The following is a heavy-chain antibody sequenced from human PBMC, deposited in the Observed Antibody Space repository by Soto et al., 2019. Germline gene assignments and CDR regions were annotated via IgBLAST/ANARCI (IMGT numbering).Heavy chain of an antibody. CDR2: ISAYNGNT. CDR1: GGTFSSYA. Sequence: ASVKVSCKAAGGTFSSYAISWGRQDPGQGLEWMGWISAYNGNTNYAQKLQGRVTMTTDTSTSTAYMELRSLRSDDTAVYYCARANIAAAGNPFDYWGQGTLVTVSS. CDR3: ARANIAAAGNPFDY. J-gene: IGHJ4*02. V-gene: IGHV1-18*01. D-gene: IGHD6-13*01.